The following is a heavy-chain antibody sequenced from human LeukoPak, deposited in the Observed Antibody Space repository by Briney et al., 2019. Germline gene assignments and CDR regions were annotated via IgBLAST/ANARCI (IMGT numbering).Heavy chain of an antibody. CDR2: ISSSGSTI. CDR1: GFTFSSYE. J-gene: IGHJ4*02. V-gene: IGHV3-48*03. CDR3: ASNTYYYDSSGYSGGRYFDY. Sequence: QPGGSLRLSCAASGFTFSSYEMNWVRQAPGKGLEWVSYISSSGSTIYYADSVKGRFTISRDNAKNSLYLQMNSLRAEDTAVYYCASNTYYYDSSGYSGGRYFDYWGQGTLVTVSS. D-gene: IGHD3-22*01.